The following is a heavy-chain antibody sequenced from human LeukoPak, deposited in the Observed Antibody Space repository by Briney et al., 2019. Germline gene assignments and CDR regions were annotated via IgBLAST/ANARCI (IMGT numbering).Heavy chain of an antibody. D-gene: IGHD6-13*01. Sequence: GGSLRLSCAASGFTFDDYAMHWVRQAPGKGLEWASGISWNSGSIGYADSVKGRFTISRDNAKNSLYLQMNSLRAEDTAVYYCANMYSSSWYDAFDIWGQGTMVTVSS. CDR2: ISWNSGSI. CDR1: GFTFDDYA. CDR3: ANMYSSSWYDAFDI. J-gene: IGHJ3*02. V-gene: IGHV3-9*01.